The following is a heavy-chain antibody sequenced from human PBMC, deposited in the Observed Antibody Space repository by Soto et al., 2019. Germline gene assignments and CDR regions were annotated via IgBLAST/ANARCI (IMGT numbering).Heavy chain of an antibody. CDR1: GASVDSGGYS. V-gene: IGHV4-30-2*01. CDR3: VRSGCSSTACHTDWFDP. D-gene: IGHD2-2*01. Sequence: QLQLQESGSGLVKPSQTLSLTCAVSGASVDSGGYSWSWIRQPPGKGLEWIGYIYHGVSTDYNPSLKSRVTISVDSSKNLFSLSLSSVTAAHTAVYFCVRSGCSSTACHTDWFDPWGPGTLVTVSS. CDR2: IYHGVST. J-gene: IGHJ5*02.